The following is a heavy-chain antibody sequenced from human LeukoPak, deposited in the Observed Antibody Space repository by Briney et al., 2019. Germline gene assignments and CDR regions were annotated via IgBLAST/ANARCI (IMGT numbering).Heavy chain of an antibody. Sequence: ASETLSLTCTVSGGSISSGGYYWSWIRQHPGKGLEWIGYIYYSGSIYYNPSLKSRVTISVDTSKNQFSLKLSSVTAADTAVYYCARVYSSSWDFDYWGQGTLVTVSS. CDR2: IYYSGSI. J-gene: IGHJ4*02. D-gene: IGHD6-13*01. CDR1: GGSISSGGYY. V-gene: IGHV4-31*03. CDR3: ARVYSSSWDFDY.